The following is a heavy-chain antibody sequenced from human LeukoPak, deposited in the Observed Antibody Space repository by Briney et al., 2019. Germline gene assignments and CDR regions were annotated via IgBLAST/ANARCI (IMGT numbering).Heavy chain of an antibody. CDR1: GYTFTGYY. Sequence: ASVKVSCKASGYTFTGYYMHWVRQAPGQGLEWMGWINPNSGNTNYAQKLQGRVTMTTDTSTSTAYMELRSLRSDDTAVYYCARDDSSLSDYWGQGTLVTVSS. V-gene: IGHV1-18*04. J-gene: IGHJ4*02. CDR3: ARDDSSLSDY. D-gene: IGHD6-13*01. CDR2: INPNSGNT.